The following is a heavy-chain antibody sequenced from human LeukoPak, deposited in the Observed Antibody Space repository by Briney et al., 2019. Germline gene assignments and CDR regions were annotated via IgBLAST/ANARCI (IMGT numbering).Heavy chain of an antibody. Sequence: SETLSLMCTVSGGSISSSSYYWGWIRQPPGKGLEWIGSIYYSGSTYYNPSLKSRVTMSVDTSKNQFSLKLSSVTAADTAVYYCARDPTMVRGVRGAFDIWGQGTMVTVSS. CDR3: ARDPTMVRGVRGAFDI. J-gene: IGHJ3*02. V-gene: IGHV4-39*07. D-gene: IGHD3-10*01. CDR1: GGSISSSSYY. CDR2: IYYSGST.